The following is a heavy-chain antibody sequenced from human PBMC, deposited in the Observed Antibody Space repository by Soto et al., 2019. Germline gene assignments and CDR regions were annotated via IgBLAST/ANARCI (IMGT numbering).Heavy chain of an antibody. CDR2: INQDGSER. J-gene: IGHJ4*02. Sequence: PGGSLRLSCAASGFTFSTYWMTWVRQPPGKGLEWVASINQDGSERYYVDSVRGRFTISRDNAKNSLYLQMNSLRAEDTAVYYYVWGENFFFYGGRETLVTVSS. CDR1: GFTFSTYW. CDR3: VWGENFFFY. D-gene: IGHD3-3*01. V-gene: IGHV3-7*04.